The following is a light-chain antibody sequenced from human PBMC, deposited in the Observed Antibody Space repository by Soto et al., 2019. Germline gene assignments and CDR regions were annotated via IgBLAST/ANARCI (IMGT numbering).Light chain of an antibody. CDR2: GAS. V-gene: IGKV3-20*01. CDR1: QSVSSSY. J-gene: IGKJ1*01. Sequence: EIVLTQSPGTLSLSPGERATLSCRAGQSVSSSYLAWYQQKPGQAPRLLIYGASSRATGIPDRFSGSGSGTDFTLTISRLEPEDFAVYYCQQYSSWPPWTFGQGTKVDIK. CDR3: QQYSSWPPWT.